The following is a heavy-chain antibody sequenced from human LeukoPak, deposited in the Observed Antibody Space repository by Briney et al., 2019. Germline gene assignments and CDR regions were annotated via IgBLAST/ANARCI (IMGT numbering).Heavy chain of an antibody. CDR1: GYSISSGYY. Sequence: PSETLSLTCTVSGYSISSGYYWGWIRQPPGKGLEWLASIYHSGTIYYNPSLKSRVTISVDTSKNQFSLKLTSVTAADTAVYYCARGLGRQQLVSPFDYWGQGTLDTVSS. CDR3: ARGLGRQQLVSPFDY. CDR2: IYHSGTI. J-gene: IGHJ4*02. V-gene: IGHV4-38-2*02. D-gene: IGHD6-13*01.